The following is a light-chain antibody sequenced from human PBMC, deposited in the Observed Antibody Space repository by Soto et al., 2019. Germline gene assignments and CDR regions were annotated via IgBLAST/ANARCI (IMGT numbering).Light chain of an antibody. CDR2: EVS. CDR3: SSYTSSSTLDVV. J-gene: IGLJ2*01. CDR1: SSDDGGYNY. V-gene: IGLV2-14*01. Sequence: QSVLTQPASVSGSPGQSITISCTGTSSDDGGYNYVSWYQQHPGKAPKLMIYEVSNRPSGVSNRFSGSKSGNTASLTISGLQAEDEADYYCSSYTSSSTLDVVFGGGTKLTAL.